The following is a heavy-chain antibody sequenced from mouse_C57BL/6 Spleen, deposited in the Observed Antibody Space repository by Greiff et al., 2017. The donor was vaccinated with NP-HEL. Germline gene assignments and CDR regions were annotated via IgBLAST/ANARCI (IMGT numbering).Heavy chain of an antibody. D-gene: IGHD1-1*01. J-gene: IGHJ4*01. CDR3: AIGSSYVRYAMDY. CDR2: IYPGDGDT. Sequence: QVQLKQSGPELVKPGASVKISCKASGYAFSSSWMNWVKQRPGKGLEWIGRIYPGDGDTNYNGKFKGKATLTADKSSSTAYMQLSSLTSEDSAVYCCAIGSSYVRYAMDYWGQGTSVTVSS. V-gene: IGHV1-82*01. CDR1: GYAFSSSW.